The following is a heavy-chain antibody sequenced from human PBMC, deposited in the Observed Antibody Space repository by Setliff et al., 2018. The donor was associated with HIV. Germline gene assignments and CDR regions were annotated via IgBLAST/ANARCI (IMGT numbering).Heavy chain of an antibody. CDR3: ASKGGSENYPDSDAFDI. Sequence: ASVKVSCKAPGDTFPKYYLHWVRQAPGQGLEWMGIINPNGGRTTYAQKFQARVTMTRDTPTSTVYLELTSLRSEDTAVYFCASKGGSENYPDSDAFDIWGQGTLVTVSS. J-gene: IGHJ3*02. CDR2: INPNGGRT. CDR1: GDTFPKYY. D-gene: IGHD3-10*01. V-gene: IGHV1-46*01.